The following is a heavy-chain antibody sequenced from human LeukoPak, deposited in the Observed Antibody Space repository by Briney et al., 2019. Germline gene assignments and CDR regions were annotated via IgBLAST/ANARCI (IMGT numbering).Heavy chain of an antibody. D-gene: IGHD6-6*01. CDR1: GFTFSSYA. Sequence: TGGSLRLSCAASGFTFSSYAMSWVRQAPGKGLEWVSVIYSGGSTYYADSVKGRFTISRDNSKNTLYLQMNSLRAEDTAVYYCARYSSSTLFDYWGQGTLVTVSS. J-gene: IGHJ4*02. V-gene: IGHV3-66*02. CDR3: ARYSSSTLFDY. CDR2: IYSGGST.